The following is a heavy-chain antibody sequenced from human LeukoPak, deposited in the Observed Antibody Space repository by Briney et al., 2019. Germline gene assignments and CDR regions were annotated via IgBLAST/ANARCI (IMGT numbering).Heavy chain of an antibody. CDR1: GFTFNNYA. CDR3: AKVELSAAGGELDP. Sequence: GGSLRLPCAASGFTFNNYAMSWVRQAPGKGLEWVSAISGSGGTTYYADSVKGRFTFSRDNMYLEMRSLRADDTALYYCAKVELSAAGGELDPWGQGTLVTVSS. V-gene: IGHV3-23*01. D-gene: IGHD6-13*01. CDR2: ISGSGGTT. J-gene: IGHJ5*02.